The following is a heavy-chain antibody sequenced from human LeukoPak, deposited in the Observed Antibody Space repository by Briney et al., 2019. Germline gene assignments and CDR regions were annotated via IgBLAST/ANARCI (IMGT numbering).Heavy chain of an antibody. CDR1: GGSISSGSYY. V-gene: IGHV4-61*02. D-gene: IGHD3-22*01. Sequence: SQTLFLTCTVSGGSISSGSYYWSWIRQPAGKGLEWIGRIYTSGSTNYNPSLKSRVTISVDTSKNQFSLKLSSVTAADTAVYYCARRGYDSSGYHDYWGQGTLVTVSS. J-gene: IGHJ4*02. CDR3: ARRGYDSSGYHDY. CDR2: IYTSGST.